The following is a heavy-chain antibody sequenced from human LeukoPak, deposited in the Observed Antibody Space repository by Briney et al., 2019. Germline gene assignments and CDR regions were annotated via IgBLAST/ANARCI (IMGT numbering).Heavy chain of an antibody. J-gene: IGHJ4*02. CDR3: ARDPKWLDY. CDR2: TNQEGSEK. CDR1: GFTISTYW. Sequence: GGSLRLSCAASGFTISTYWMSWVRQAPGKGLEWVANTNQEGSEKYYVDSVKGRFAISKDNAKNSLYLQMNSLRAEDTAVYYCARDPKWLDYWGQGTLVTVSS. D-gene: IGHD5-12*01. V-gene: IGHV3-7*01.